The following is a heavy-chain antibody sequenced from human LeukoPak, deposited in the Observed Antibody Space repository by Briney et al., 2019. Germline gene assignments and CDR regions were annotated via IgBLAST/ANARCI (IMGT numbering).Heavy chain of an antibody. CDR3: ARDDGSYGVYYFDI. CDR2: ISAYNGNT. J-gene: IGHJ3*02. Sequence: GASVKVSCKASGYTFTSYGISWVRQAPGQGLEWMGWISAYNGNTNYAQKLQGRVTMTTDTSTSTAYMELRSLRSDDTAVYYCARDDGSYGVYYFDIWGQGTMVTVSS. CDR1: GYTFTSYG. D-gene: IGHD4-17*01. V-gene: IGHV1-18*01.